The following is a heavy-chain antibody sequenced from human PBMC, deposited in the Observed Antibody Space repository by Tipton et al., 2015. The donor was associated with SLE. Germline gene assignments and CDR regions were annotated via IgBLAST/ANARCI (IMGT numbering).Heavy chain of an antibody. CDR2: LNSDETST. CDR3: AESLARYGMDV. Sequence: SLRLSCAASGFRISDYWMYWVRQAPGKGLVWVSRLNSDETSTHYADFVKGRFTISRDNGKNTAYLQMNSLRAEDTAVYYCAESLARYGMDVWGQGTTVTVSS. V-gene: IGHV3-74*01. J-gene: IGHJ6*02. CDR1: GFRISDYW.